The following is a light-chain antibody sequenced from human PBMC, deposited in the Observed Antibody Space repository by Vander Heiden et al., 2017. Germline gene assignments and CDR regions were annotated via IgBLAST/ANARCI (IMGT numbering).Light chain of an antibody. CDR1: SGHSSYI. CDR2: LEGSGSY. V-gene: IGLV4-60*03. Sequence: QPVLTQSSSASASLASSVKLTCPLSSGHSSYIIAWHQQQPGKAPRYLMKLEGSGSYNKGSGVPDRFSGSSSGADRYLTISNLQSEDEADYYCETWDSSGVFGGGTKLTVL. J-gene: IGLJ3*02. CDR3: ETWDSSGV.